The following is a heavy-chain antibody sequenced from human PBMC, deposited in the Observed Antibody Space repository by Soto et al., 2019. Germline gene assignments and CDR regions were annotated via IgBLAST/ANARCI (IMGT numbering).Heavy chain of an antibody. CDR2: SRNKANSYTT. J-gene: IGHJ4*02. V-gene: IGHV3-72*01. CDR1: GFTFSDHY. CDR3: ARNRYSSGWAFDY. D-gene: IGHD6-19*01. Sequence: EVQLVESGGGLVQPGGSLRLSCATSGFTFSDHYMDWVRQAPGKGLEWIGRSRNKANSYTTEYAASVKGSFTVSRDDSKNSLYLQMNSLKTEDTAVYYCARNRYSSGWAFDYWGQGTLVTVSS.